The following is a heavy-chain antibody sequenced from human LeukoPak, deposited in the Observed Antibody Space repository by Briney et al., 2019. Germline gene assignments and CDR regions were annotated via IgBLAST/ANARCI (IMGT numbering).Heavy chain of an antibody. CDR1: GYSFTAFY. CDR3: ARDGDYGTGSYYRGCIDS. CDR2: IHPRRGDT. D-gene: IGHD3-10*01. V-gene: IGHV1-2*02. Sequence: GASVKVSCKTSGYSFTAFYIHWARQAPGQGLERMGGIHPRRGDTNYAQTFQGRVTMTRDTSISTAYLDLSSLRSDDTAVYYCARDGDYGTGSYYRGCIDSWGQGTPVTVSP. J-gene: IGHJ4*02.